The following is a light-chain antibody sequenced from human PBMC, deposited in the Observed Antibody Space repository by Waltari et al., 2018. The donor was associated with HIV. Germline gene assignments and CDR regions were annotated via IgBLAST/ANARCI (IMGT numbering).Light chain of an antibody. Sequence: DIAMTQSPATLSVSTGERNTLSCRASQSLSSKLAWYQHKPDQAPRLLIYGASTRATGIPDRFSGSGSGTEFTLTISSLQSEDVAVYYCQQYYKWPSLTFGGGTKVEIK. CDR3: QQYYKWPSLT. CDR1: QSLSSK. CDR2: GAS. V-gene: IGKV3-15*01. J-gene: IGKJ4*01.